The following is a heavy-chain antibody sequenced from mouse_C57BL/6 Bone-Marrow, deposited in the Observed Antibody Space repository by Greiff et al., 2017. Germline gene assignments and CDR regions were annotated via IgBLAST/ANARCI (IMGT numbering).Heavy chain of an antibody. Sequence: QVQLKQPGAELVMPGASVKLSCKASGYTFTSYWMHWVQQRPGQGLEWIGEIDPSDSYTNYNQKFKGKSTLTVDKSSSTAYMQLSSLTSEDSAFDYCVRWGAYIWYFDVWGTGTTVTVSS. CDR2: IDPSDSYT. J-gene: IGHJ1*03. D-gene: IGHD6-5*01. CDR1: GYTFTSYW. CDR3: VRWGAYIWYFDV. V-gene: IGHV1-69*01.